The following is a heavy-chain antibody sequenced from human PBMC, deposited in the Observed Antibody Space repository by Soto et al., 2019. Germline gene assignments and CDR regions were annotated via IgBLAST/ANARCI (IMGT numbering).Heavy chain of an antibody. CDR2: ISGSGGST. CDR3: ANLITMVRGVNGFDY. D-gene: IGHD3-10*01. Sequence: EVQLLESGGGLVQPGGSLRLSCAASGFTFSSYAMSWVRQAPGKGLEWVSAISGSGGSTYYADSVKGRFTISRDNSKNTLYLQMNSLRAEDTAVYYCANLITMVRGVNGFDYWGQGTLVTVSS. V-gene: IGHV3-23*01. CDR1: GFTFSSYA. J-gene: IGHJ4*02.